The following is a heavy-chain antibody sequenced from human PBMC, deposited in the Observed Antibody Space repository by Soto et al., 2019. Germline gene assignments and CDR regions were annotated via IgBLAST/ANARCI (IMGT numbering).Heavy chain of an antibody. CDR1: GFTFSSYA. Sequence: PGWSLRLSCAASGFTFSSYAMSWVRQAPGKGLEWVSAISGSGGSTYYADSVKGRFTISRDNSKNTLYLQMNSLRAEDTAVYYCAKELVVVVAATPDYYYGMDVWGQGTKVTGS. CDR2: ISGSGGST. J-gene: IGHJ6*02. CDR3: AKELVVVVAATPDYYYGMDV. V-gene: IGHV3-23*01. D-gene: IGHD2-15*01.